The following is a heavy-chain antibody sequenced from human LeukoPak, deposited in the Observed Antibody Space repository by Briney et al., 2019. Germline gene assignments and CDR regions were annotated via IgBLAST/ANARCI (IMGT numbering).Heavy chain of an antibody. CDR2: INPNSGRT. V-gene: IGHV1-8*01. CDR3: ARGRSGLAAAGTYDY. J-gene: IGHJ4*02. Sequence: ASVKVSCKASVYTFTSSDINWVRQAAGQGLEWMGWINPNSGRTGYAQKFQGRGTMTANTSISTAYMELSSLRFDDTAVYYCARGRSGLAAAGTYDYWGQGTLITVSS. D-gene: IGHD6-13*01. CDR1: VYTFTSSD.